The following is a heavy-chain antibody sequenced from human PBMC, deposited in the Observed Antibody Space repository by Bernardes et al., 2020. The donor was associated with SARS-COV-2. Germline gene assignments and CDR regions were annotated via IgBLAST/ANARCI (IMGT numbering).Heavy chain of an antibody. CDR1: GFTIRPFA. CDR2: TSYEGRTE. CDR3: ARETQDYTSSYYDY. Sequence: GGSLRLSCAASGFTIRPFAMHWVRQAPGKGLEWVAITSYEGRTEYNADSLKGRFTISRDISKNTIFLQMSSLRVEDTAMYFCARETQDYTSSYYDYWGQGTLVTVSS. D-gene: IGHD3-16*01. J-gene: IGHJ4*02. V-gene: IGHV3-30*19.